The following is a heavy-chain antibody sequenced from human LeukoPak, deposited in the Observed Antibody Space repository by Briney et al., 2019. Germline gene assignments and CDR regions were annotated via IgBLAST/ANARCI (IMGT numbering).Heavy chain of an antibody. J-gene: IGHJ5*02. CDR3: ARGNLGAAAAGSFDP. Sequence: SETLSLTCTVSGGSISSYYWSWIRQPPGKGLEWIGYIYYSGSTNYNPSLKSRVTISVDTSKNQFSLKLSSVTAADTAVYYCARGNLGAAAAGSFDPWGQGTLVTVSS. CDR2: IYYSGST. D-gene: IGHD6-13*01. V-gene: IGHV4-59*01. CDR1: GGSISSYY.